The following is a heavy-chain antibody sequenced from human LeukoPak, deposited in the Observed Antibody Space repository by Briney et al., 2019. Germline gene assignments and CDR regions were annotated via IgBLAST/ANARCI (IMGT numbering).Heavy chain of an antibody. J-gene: IGHJ3*01. CDR3: AIEISRLVMHAFDL. V-gene: IGHV3-30*02. CDR2: IQTDGSTK. D-gene: IGHD3-9*01. Sequence: PGESLRLSCVSPGFTFSRYGIHWVRQDPGKGLEWVAFIQTDGSTKYYSDSVKGRITTSRDNPKNTVYLQMNSLSTEDTAVYYCAIEISRLVMHAFDLWGQGTMVTVSS. CDR1: GFTFSRYG.